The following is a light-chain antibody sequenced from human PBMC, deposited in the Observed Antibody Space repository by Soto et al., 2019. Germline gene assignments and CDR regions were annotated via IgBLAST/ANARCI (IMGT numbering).Light chain of an antibody. V-gene: IGLV2-8*01. Sequence: QSALTQPPSASGSPGQSVTISCTGTSGDVGGYNYVSWYQQHPGKAPKLMIYEVSQRPSGVPDRFSGSKSGNTASLTISGLQAEDEADYYCCSFARGNTYVFGTGTKLTVL. CDR2: EVS. CDR3: CSFARGNTYV. CDR1: SGDVGGYNY. J-gene: IGLJ1*01.